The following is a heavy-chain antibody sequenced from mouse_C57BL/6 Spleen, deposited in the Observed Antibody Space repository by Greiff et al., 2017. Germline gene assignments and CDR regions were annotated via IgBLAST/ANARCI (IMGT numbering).Heavy chain of an antibody. Sequence: VMLVESGPELVKPGASVKISCKASGYAFSSSWMNWVKQRPGKGLEGIGRIYPGDGDTNYNGKFKGKATLTADKSSSTAYMQLSSLTSEDSAVYFCAREGYYYGSPYYFDYWGQGTTLTVSS. CDR2: IYPGDGDT. CDR1: GYAFSSSW. V-gene: IGHV1-82*01. CDR3: AREGYYYGSPYYFDY. J-gene: IGHJ2*01. D-gene: IGHD1-1*01.